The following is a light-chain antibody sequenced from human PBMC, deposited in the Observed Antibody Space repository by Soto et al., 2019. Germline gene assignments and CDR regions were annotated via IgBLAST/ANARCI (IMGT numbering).Light chain of an antibody. CDR3: QQYNSYPTT. V-gene: IGKV1-5*01. CDR2: DAS. J-gene: IGKJ1*01. CDR1: QSISTW. Sequence: DIQMTQSPSTLSASVGDRVTITCRASQSISTWLAWNQQKPGKAPKLLIYDASSLESGVRSRFSGSGSGTEFTLPISSLQPEDFATYYCQQYNSYPTTFGQGTKVEIK.